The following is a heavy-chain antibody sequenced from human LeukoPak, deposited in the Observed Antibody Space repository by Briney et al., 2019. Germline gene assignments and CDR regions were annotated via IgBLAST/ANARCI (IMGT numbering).Heavy chain of an antibody. CDR1: GFTFSTYT. J-gene: IGHJ4*02. CDR3: ARELPNEGFDY. Sequence: PGGSLRLSCAASGFTFSTYTMNWVRQSPGKGLKWVSSISSTTTYIYHADSVKGRFTISRDNAKNSLYLQMNGLRVEDTAVYYCARELPNEGFDYWGQGTLVTVSS. V-gene: IGHV3-21*01. CDR2: ISSTTTYI. D-gene: IGHD1-1*01.